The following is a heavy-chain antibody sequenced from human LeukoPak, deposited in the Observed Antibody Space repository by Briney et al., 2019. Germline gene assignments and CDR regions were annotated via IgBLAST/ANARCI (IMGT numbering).Heavy chain of an antibody. V-gene: IGHV3-23*01. CDR1: GLIISSYV. D-gene: IGHD3-22*01. Sequence: GGSLRLSCAASGLIISSYVMSWVRQAPGKGLEWVSGITSGGSTYYADSVEGRFTISRDNSKNTQYLQMNSLRAEDTAVYYCAKGGMSSSGLGDWGQGTLVTVSS. J-gene: IGHJ4*02. CDR2: ITSGGST. CDR3: AKGGMSSSGLGD.